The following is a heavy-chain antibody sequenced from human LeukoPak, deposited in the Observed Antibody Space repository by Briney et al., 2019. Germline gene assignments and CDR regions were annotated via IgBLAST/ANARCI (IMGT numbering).Heavy chain of an antibody. CDR2: IWYDGSNK. CDR3: AKIYDSSGHFDY. J-gene: IGHJ4*02. Sequence: PGGSLRLSCAASGFTFSSYGMHWVRQAPGKGLEWVAVIWYDGSNKHYADSVKGRFTISRDNSKNTLYLQMNSLRAEDTAVYYCAKIYDSSGHFDYWGQGALVTVSS. CDR1: GFTFSSYG. D-gene: IGHD3-22*01. V-gene: IGHV3-33*06.